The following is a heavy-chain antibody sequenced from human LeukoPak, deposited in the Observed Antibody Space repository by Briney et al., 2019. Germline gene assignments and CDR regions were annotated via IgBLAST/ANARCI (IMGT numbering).Heavy chain of an antibody. CDR3: ARELRYSYGQYYIDF. V-gene: IGHV3-49*03. D-gene: IGHD5-18*01. CDR1: EFIYGDYA. CDR2: IRNKGYGETT. Sequence: PGRSLRLSCTTSEFIYGDYAMSWFRQAPGKGLEWVGFIRNKGYGETTEYAASVKGRFTISRDDSKSIAYLQMNSLKTEDTAVYYCARELRYSYGQYYIDFWGQGTLVTVSS. J-gene: IGHJ4*02.